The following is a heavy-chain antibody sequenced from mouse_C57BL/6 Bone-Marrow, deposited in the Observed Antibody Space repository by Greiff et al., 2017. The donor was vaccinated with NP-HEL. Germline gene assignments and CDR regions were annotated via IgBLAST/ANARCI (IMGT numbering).Heavy chain of an antibody. Sequence: VQLQQSGAELVRPGTSVKMSCKASGYTFTNYWIGWAKQRPGHGLEWIGDIYPGGGYTNYNEKLKGKATLTADKSSSTAYMQFSSLTSEDSAIYYCARRTMVKGYYYAMDYWGQGTSVTVSS. J-gene: IGHJ4*01. V-gene: IGHV1-63*01. D-gene: IGHD2-2*01. CDR3: ARRTMVKGYYYAMDY. CDR2: IYPGGGYT. CDR1: GYTFTNYW.